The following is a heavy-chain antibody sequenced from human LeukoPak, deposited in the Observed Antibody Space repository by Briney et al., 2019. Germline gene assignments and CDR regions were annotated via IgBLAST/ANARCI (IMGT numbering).Heavy chain of an antibody. Sequence: PGGSLRLSCAASGFTFSSYGMHWVRQAPGKGLEWGAVISYDGSNKYYADSVKGRFTISRDNSKNTLYLQMNSLRAEDTAVYYCAKESRDYGMEYYFDYWGQGTLVTVSS. CDR2: ISYDGSNK. V-gene: IGHV3-30*18. J-gene: IGHJ4*02. D-gene: IGHD4-17*01. CDR1: GFTFSSYG. CDR3: AKESRDYGMEYYFDY.